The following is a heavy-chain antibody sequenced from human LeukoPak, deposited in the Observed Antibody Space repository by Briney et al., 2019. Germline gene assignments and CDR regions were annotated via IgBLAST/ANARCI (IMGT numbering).Heavy chain of an antibody. CDR1: GDSIISGIYY. Sequence: PSETLSLTCTVSGDSIISGIYYRVWIRQPPGKGLDWIGSIFYSGPLHYNPSLKSRVPISVDTSKHQFSLRLNSVTAAHTAVYYCARDSDYDTLTGYSGFDYWGQGALVTVSS. J-gene: IGHJ4*02. CDR2: IFYSGPL. D-gene: IGHD3-9*01. V-gene: IGHV4-39*07. CDR3: ARDSDYDTLTGYSGFDY.